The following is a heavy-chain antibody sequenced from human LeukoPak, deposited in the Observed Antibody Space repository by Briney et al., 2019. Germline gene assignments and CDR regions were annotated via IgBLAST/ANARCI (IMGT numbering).Heavy chain of an antibody. J-gene: IGHJ4*02. D-gene: IGHD1-26*01. CDR2: ISGSGGST. CDR3: WKEGEHRPGWEGDY. Sequence: GGSLRLSCAASGFTFSSYAMSWVRQAPGKGLEWVSAISGSGGSTYYADPVKGRFTISRDSSKNTVYLQMNSLRAEDTAVSYCWKEGEHRPGWEGDYWGQGTLGTVSS. V-gene: IGHV3-23*01. CDR1: GFTFSSYA.